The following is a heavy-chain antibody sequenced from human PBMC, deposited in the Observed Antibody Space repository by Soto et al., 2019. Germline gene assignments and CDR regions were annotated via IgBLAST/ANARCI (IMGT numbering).Heavy chain of an antibody. CDR2: IYHSGRT. V-gene: IGHV4-30-2*01. CDR3: ARVIRYGEHQIPVKAPTPFD. D-gene: IGHD3-9*01. Sequence: SETLSLTCAVSVGSISSGGYSWSWIRQPPWKGLECSGYIYHSGRTYYHPSLKSRVTISVDRSKNQFSLKLSSVTAAVTARYSCARVIRYGEHQIPVKAPTPFD. CDR1: VGSISSGGYS. J-gene: IGHJ2*01.